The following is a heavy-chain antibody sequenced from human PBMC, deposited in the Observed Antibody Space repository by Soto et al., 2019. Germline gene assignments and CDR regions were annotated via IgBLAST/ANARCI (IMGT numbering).Heavy chain of an antibody. CDR3: ARGQAGIAAAGDFDY. Sequence: PSETLSLTCTLSGGSISSYYWILIRQPTGKGLEWIGYIYYSGSTNYNPSLKSRVTISVDTSKNQFSLKLSSVTAADTAVYYCARGQAGIAAAGDFDYWGQGTLLTVSS. CDR1: GGSISSYY. CDR2: IYYSGST. V-gene: IGHV4-59*12. J-gene: IGHJ4*02. D-gene: IGHD6-13*01.